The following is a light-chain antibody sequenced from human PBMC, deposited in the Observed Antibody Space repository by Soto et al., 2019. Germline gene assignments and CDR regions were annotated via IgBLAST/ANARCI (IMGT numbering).Light chain of an antibody. CDR3: RTYTTTASSV. V-gene: IGLV2-14*01. CDR2: EVK. CDR1: SSDVGSGDS. Sequence: QSALTQPASVSGSPGQSITITCTGTSSDVGSGDSVSWYQHHPGEAPTLVIYEVKNRPTGVSGRFSGSKSVNTASLTISGLQAEDEGDYYCRTYTTTASSVFGTGTRSPX. J-gene: IGLJ1*01.